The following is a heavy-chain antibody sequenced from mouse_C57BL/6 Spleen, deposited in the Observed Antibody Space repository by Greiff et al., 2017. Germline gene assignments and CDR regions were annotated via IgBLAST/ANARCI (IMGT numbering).Heavy chain of an antibody. J-gene: IGHJ2*01. CDR2: IDPTDSYT. V-gene: IGHV1-69*01. CDR3: ERDYGNF. D-gene: IGHD2-1*01. CDR1: GYTFTSYW. Sequence: QVQLQQPGAELVMPGASVKLSCKASGYTFTSYWMHWVKQRPGQGLEWIGEIDPTDSYTNYNHKFKGKSTLTVDKSSSTAYMQLSSLTSEDSAVYYCERDYGNFWGQGTTLTVSS.